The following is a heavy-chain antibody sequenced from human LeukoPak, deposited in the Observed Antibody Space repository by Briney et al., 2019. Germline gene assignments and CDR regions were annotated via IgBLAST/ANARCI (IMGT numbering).Heavy chain of an antibody. CDR3: ARDQYGYYFDY. CDR2: IYYNGST. Sequence: SETLSLTCTASGGSISSYYWSWIRQPPGKGLEWIGYIYYNGSTNYNPSLKSRVTISVDTSKNQFSLKLSSVTAADTAVYYCARDQYGYYFDYWGQGTLVTVSS. V-gene: IGHV4-59*01. CDR1: GGSISSYY. J-gene: IGHJ4*02. D-gene: IGHD2-2*01.